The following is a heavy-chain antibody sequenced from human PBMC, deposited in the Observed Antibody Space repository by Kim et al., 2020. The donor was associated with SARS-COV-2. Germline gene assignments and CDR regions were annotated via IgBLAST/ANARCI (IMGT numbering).Heavy chain of an antibody. J-gene: IGHJ6*02. V-gene: IGHV3-23*01. CDR2: IRGSGGST. Sequence: GGSLRLSCAASGFTFSSYAMSWVRQAPGKGLEWVAAIRGSGGSTYYADSVKGRFTISRDNSKNTLYLQMNSLRAEDTAVYYCAKVRASLLGYYYYGMDVWGQGTTVTVSS. CDR1: GFTFSSYA. CDR3: AKVRASLLGYYYYGMDV. D-gene: IGHD2-8*02.